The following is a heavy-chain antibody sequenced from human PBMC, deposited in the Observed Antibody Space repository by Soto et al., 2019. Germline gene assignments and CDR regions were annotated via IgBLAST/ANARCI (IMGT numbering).Heavy chain of an antibody. CDR3: ARIGWGGDS. CDR1: GGSVRTGSYH. Sequence: PSETLSLTCSVSGGSVRTGSYHWSWIRQPPGKGLEWIGFTPNNGSPDYNPSLKSRVVVSIDRSKNQFSLKVNSVTAADTAVYFCARIGWGGDSWGQGTLVTVSS. CDR2: TPNNGSP. D-gene: IGHD7-27*01. J-gene: IGHJ4*02. V-gene: IGHV4-61*01.